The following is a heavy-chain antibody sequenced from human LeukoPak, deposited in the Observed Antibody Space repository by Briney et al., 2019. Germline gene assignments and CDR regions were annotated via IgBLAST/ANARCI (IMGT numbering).Heavy chain of an antibody. CDR2: ISAYNGNT. D-gene: IGHD3-10*01. J-gene: IGHJ5*02. CDR3: ARATIVRGVLNWFDP. Sequence: ASVKVSCKASGYTFTSYGISWVRQAPGQGLEWMGWISAYNGNTNYAQKLQGKVTMTTDTSTSTAYMELRSLRSDDTAVYYCARATIVRGVLNWFDPWGQGTLVTVSS. V-gene: IGHV1-18*01. CDR1: GYTFTSYG.